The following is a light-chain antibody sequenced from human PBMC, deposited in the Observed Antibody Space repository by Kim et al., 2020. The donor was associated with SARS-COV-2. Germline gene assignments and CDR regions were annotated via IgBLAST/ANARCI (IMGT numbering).Light chain of an antibody. CDR1: SSDVGGYNY. J-gene: IGLJ1*01. CDR2: DVS. Sequence: QSALTQPASVSGSPGQSITISCTGTSSDVGGYNYVSWYQQHPGKAPKLMIYDVSKRPSGVSNRFSGSKSGNTASLTISGLQAEDEADYYCSSCTSSSTYVFGTGTKVNVL. CDR3: SSCTSSSTYV. V-gene: IGLV2-14*01.